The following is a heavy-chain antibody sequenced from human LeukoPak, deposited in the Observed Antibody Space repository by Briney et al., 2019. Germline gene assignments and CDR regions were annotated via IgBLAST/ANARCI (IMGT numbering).Heavy chain of an antibody. CDR3: AREGTGTTPHPYYYFYMDV. J-gene: IGHJ6*03. CDR2: IIPIFGTA. CDR1: GGTFSSYA. D-gene: IGHD1-7*01. V-gene: IGHV1-69*05. Sequence: SVKVSCKASGGTFSSYAISWVRQAPGQGLEWMGRIIPIFGTANYAQKFQGRVTITTDESTSTAYMELSSLRTEDTAVYYSAREGTGTTPHPYYYFYMDVWGKGTTVTVSS.